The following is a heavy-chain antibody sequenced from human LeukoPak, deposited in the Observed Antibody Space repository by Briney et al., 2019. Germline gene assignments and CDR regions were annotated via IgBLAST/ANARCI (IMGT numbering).Heavy chain of an antibody. CDR2: IYSGGST. D-gene: IGHD5-18*01. CDR1: GFTVSSNY. V-gene: IGHV3-53*01. CDR3: ARVDTAMALDY. Sequence: GGSLRLSCAASGFTVSSNYMSWVRQAPGKGLQWVSVIYSGGSTYYADSVKGRFTISRDNSKNTLYLQMNSLRAEDTAVYYCARVDTAMALDYWGQGTLVTVSS. J-gene: IGHJ4*02.